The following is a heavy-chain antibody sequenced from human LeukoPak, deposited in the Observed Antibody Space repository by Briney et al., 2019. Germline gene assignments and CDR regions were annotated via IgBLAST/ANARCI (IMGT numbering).Heavy chain of an antibody. Sequence: GGSLRLSCAASGFTYSHYGMHWVRQAPGKGLEWVAVIWSDATEKYYGDAVKGRFTISRDNSRNTLYLQTNSLRAEDTAVYYCAKDAQRGFDYSNSLEYWGQGTLVTVSS. J-gene: IGHJ4*02. CDR2: IWSDATEK. V-gene: IGHV3-33*06. CDR1: GFTYSHYG. D-gene: IGHD4-11*01. CDR3: AKDAQRGFDYSNSLEY.